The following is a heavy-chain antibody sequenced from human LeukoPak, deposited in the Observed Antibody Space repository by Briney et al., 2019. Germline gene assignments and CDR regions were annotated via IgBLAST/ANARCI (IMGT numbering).Heavy chain of an antibody. V-gene: IGHV4-59*08. Sequence: SETLSLTCTVSGGSISSCYWSWIRQPPGKGLEWIGYIYYSGSTNYNPSLKSRVTISVDTSKNQFSLKLSSVTAADTAVYYCARLIDRRDGYNYVDYWGQGTLVTVSS. J-gene: IGHJ4*02. D-gene: IGHD5-24*01. CDR1: GGSISSCY. CDR2: IYYSGST. CDR3: ARLIDRRDGYNYVDY.